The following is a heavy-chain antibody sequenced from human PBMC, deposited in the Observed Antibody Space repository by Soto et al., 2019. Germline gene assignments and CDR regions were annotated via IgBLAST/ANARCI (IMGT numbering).Heavy chain of an antibody. CDR1: GGSFTSNNW. D-gene: IGHD1-7*01. V-gene: IGHV4-4*02. CDR2: IYRTGST. J-gene: IGHJ4*02. CDR3: ASRDPGTSVDY. Sequence: SETLSLTCAVSGGSFTSNNWWTWVRQPPGQGLEWIGEIYRTGSTNYTPSLKSRFTISLDKSENQFSLKVTSLTAADTAVYYCASRDPGTSVDYWGQGTLVTVSS.